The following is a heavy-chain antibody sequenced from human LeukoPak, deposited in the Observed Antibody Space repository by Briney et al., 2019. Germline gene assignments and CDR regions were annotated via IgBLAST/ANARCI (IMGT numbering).Heavy chain of an antibody. Sequence: SETLSLTCAVHGGSFSGYYWSWIRQPPGKGLEWIGSIYHSGSTYYNPSLKSRVTISVDTSKNQFSLKLSSMTAADTAVYYCARANYDSSGYYFDWGQGTLVTVSS. D-gene: IGHD3-22*01. J-gene: IGHJ4*02. CDR1: GGSFSGYY. CDR3: ARANYDSSGYYFD. V-gene: IGHV4-34*01. CDR2: IYHSGST.